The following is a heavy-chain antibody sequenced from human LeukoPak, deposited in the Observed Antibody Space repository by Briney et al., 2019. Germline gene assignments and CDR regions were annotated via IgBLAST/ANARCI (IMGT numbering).Heavy chain of an antibody. CDR1: GFTFSSYS. J-gene: IGHJ4*02. CDR3: AKRPDSRTFDY. CDR2: ISGSGGST. Sequence: GGSLRLSCAASGFTFSSYSMNWVRQAPGKGLEWVSAISGSGGSTYYADSVKGRFTNSRDNSKNTLYLQMNSLRAEDTAVYYCAKRPDSRTFDYWGQGTWSPSPQ. V-gene: IGHV3-23*01. D-gene: IGHD3-22*01.